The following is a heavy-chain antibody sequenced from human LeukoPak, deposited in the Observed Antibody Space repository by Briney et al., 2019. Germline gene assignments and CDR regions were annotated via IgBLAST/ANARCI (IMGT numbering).Heavy chain of an antibody. CDR1: GFSFSTYW. Sequence: GGSLRLSCAASGFSFSTYWMSWVRQAPGKGLQWVANIKQDGSEKNYVDSVKDRFTISRDNAKNSLYLQMNSLRAEDTAVYYCARARLTLAREVIIKADYWGQGILVTVSS. CDR2: IKQDGSEK. D-gene: IGHD3-10*01. CDR3: ARARLTLAREVIIKADY. V-gene: IGHV3-7*03. J-gene: IGHJ4*02.